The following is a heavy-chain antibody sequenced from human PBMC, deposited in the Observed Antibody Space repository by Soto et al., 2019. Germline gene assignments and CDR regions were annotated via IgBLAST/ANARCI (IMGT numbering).Heavy chain of an antibody. CDR2: ISGSGGST. J-gene: IGHJ4*02. CDR3: AKDLAVAGTYYFDY. CDR1: GFTFSSYA. V-gene: IGHV3-23*01. D-gene: IGHD6-19*01. Sequence: GGSLRLSCAASGFTFSSYAMSWVRQAPGKGLEWVSAISGSGGSTYYADSVKGRFTISRDNSKNTLYLQMNSLRAEDTAIYYCAKDLAVAGTYYFDYWGQGTLVTVSS.